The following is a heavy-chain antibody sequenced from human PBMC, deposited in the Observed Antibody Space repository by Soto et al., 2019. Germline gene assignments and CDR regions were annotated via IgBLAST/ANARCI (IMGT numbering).Heavy chain of an antibody. V-gene: IGHV1-69*01. CDR2: IIPIFGTA. Sequence: QVQLVQSGAEVKKPGSSVKVSCKASGGTFSSYAISWVRQAPGQGLEWMGGIIPIFGTANYAQKFQGRVTITADESTSTAYMELSSLRSEDTAVYYSASENGEQLVARYYYGMDVWGQGTTVTVSS. D-gene: IGHD6-6*01. CDR1: GGTFSSYA. J-gene: IGHJ6*02. CDR3: ASENGEQLVARYYYGMDV.